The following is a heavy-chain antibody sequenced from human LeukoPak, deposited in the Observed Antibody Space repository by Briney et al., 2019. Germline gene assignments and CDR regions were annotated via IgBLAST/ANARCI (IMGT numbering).Heavy chain of an antibody. D-gene: IGHD3-9*01. J-gene: IGHJ3*02. Sequence: KPSETLSLTCAVYGGSFSGYYWSWIRQPPGKGLEWIGEINHSGSTNYNPSLKSRVTISVDTSKNQFSLKLSSVTAADTAVYYCAKDTELRYFYWLGGGNDAFDIWGQGTMVTVSS. CDR2: INHSGST. CDR3: AKDTELRYFYWLGGGNDAFDI. V-gene: IGHV4-34*01. CDR1: GGSFSGYY.